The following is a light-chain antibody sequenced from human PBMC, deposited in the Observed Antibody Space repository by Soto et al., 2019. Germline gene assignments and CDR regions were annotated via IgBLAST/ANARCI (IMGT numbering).Light chain of an antibody. Sequence: DIQMTQSPSTLSASVGGRDTITCRASQTIKRWLAWFQQKPGKAPKLLIYDASSLERGVPSRFSGSGSGTEFTLTISSLQPDDFAIYYCQQYSTYSPWTFGQGTKVDIK. CDR1: QTIKRW. V-gene: IGKV1-5*01. CDR3: QQYSTYSPWT. CDR2: DAS. J-gene: IGKJ1*01.